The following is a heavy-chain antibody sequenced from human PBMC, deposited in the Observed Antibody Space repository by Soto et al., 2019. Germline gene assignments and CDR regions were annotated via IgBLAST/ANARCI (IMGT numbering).Heavy chain of an antibody. CDR2: IIPIFGTA. CDR1: GGTFRCCS. J-gene: IGHJ6*02. V-gene: IGHV1-69*13. CDR3: AREVATNSGYYYYGMDV. Sequence: SAKVCSKAPGGTFRCCSMSWVRQALGQGLEWMGGIIPIFGTANYAQKFQGRVTITADESTSTAYMELSSLRSEDTAVYYCAREVATNSGYYYYGMDVWGQGTTVTVSS. D-gene: IGHD5-12*01.